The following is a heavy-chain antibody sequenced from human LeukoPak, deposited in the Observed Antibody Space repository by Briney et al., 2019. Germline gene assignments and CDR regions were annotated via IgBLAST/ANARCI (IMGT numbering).Heavy chain of an antibody. CDR1: GFTFSSYA. D-gene: IGHD3-3*01. Sequence: GGSLRLSCAASGFTFSSYAMHWVRQAPGKGLEYVSAISSNGGSTYYANSVKGRFTISRDNSKNTLYLQMGSLRAEDMAVYYCARSLRFLAFDYWGQGTLVTVSS. CDR2: ISSNGGST. J-gene: IGHJ4*02. V-gene: IGHV3-64*01. CDR3: ARSLRFLAFDY.